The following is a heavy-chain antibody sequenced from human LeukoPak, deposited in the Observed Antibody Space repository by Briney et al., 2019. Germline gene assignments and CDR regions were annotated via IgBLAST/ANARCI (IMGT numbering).Heavy chain of an antibody. J-gene: IGHJ4*02. CDR3: ARDYYYGSGSYYQENFDY. CDR2: INHSGST. D-gene: IGHD3-10*01. V-gene: IGHV4-34*01. CDR1: GVSFSGYY. Sequence: PSQTLSLTCAVYGVSFSGYYWSWIRQPPGPRLEWIGEINHSGSTNYNPSLKSPVTISVDTSKNQFSLKLSSVTAADTAVYYCARDYYYGSGSYYQENFDYWGQGTLVTVSS.